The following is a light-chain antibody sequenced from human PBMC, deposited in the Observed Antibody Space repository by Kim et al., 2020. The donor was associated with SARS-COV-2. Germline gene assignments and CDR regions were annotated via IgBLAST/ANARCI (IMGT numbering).Light chain of an antibody. CDR2: DAS. CDR1: QYSGSY. Sequence: LSAGESAPPSWSTSQYSGSYLAWYQHKPGQAPRLLIYDASIRATGIPPRFSGSGSETDFTLTISRLEPEDFAVYYCQQYGSSSSAFGQGTRLEIK. V-gene: IGKV3-20*01. CDR3: QQYGSSSSA. J-gene: IGKJ1*01.